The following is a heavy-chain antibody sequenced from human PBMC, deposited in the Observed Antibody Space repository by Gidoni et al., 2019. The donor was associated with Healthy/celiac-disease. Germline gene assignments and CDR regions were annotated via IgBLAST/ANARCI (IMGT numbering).Heavy chain of an antibody. J-gene: IGHJ5*02. D-gene: IGHD6-13*01. CDR3: ARGIAAAGTGVRFDP. CDR2: INHSGST. V-gene: IGHV4-34*01. CDR1: GGSFSGYY. Sequence: QVQLQQWGAGLLKPSATLSLTCAVYGGSFSGYYWSWIRQPPGKGLEWIGEINHSGSTNYNPSLKSRVTISVDTSKNQFSLKLSSVTAADTAVYYCARGIAAAGTGVRFDPWGQGTLVTVSS.